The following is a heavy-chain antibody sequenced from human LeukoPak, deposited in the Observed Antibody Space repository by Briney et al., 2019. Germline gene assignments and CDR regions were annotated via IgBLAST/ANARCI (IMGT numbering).Heavy chain of an antibody. CDR1: GFTFSSYW. CDR2: INSAGSST. D-gene: IGHD3-3*01. CDR3: ARNIGSGYDFWSGYSLFDY. J-gene: IGHJ4*02. Sequence: GGSLRLSCAATGFTFSSYWMHWVRQPPGKGLVWVSRINSAGSSTSYADSVKGRFTISRDNAKNTLYLQMKSLRAEDTAVYYCARNIGSGYDFWSGYSLFDYWGQGTLVTVSS. V-gene: IGHV3-74*01.